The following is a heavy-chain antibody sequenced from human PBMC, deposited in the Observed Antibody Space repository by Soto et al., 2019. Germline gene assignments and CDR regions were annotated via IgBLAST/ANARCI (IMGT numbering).Heavy chain of an antibody. V-gene: IGHV4-59*01. D-gene: IGHD5-12*01. CDR1: GGSIGSYY. J-gene: IGHJ4*02. CDR2: IYHIGST. CDR3: ARDGPYSGYEFDC. Sequence: PSETLSHTCTVSGGSIGSYYWSWIRQPPGKGLEWIGYIYHIGSTNYNPSLKSRVSISVDTSKNQFSLKLTSVTAADTALYYCARDGPYSGYEFDCWGQGTLVTVSS.